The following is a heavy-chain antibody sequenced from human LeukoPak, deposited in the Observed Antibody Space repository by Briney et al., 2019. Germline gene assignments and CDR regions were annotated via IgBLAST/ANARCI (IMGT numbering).Heavy chain of an antibody. V-gene: IGHV3-23*01. CDR2: ISGSGDNT. Sequence: GGSLRLSCAASGFTFSTYAMSWVRQAPGKGLEWVSAISGSGDNTYYADSVKGRFTISRDSSKNTLYVQMNSLRAEDTAVYYCAKEGYYDFWSGYSHRPFDYWGQGTLVTVSS. CDR1: GFTFSTYA. CDR3: AKEGYYDFWSGYSHRPFDY. J-gene: IGHJ4*02. D-gene: IGHD3-3*01.